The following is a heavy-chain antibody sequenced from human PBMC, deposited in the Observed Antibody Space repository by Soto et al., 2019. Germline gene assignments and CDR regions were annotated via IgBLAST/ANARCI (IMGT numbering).Heavy chain of an antibody. D-gene: IGHD2-15*01. CDR2: VNPSGGST. J-gene: IGHJ1*01. CDR1: GYLFTAYS. Sequence: ASVKVSCNASGYLFTAYSMHWVRLAPGQGLEWMGVVNPSGGSTKYAQNFQGRVTMTRDTSTTTIYMELSSLRSDDTAIYYCAREENCSGGTCYSEYFHRWGQGTLVTVSS. CDR3: AREENCSGGTCYSEYFHR. V-gene: IGHV1-46*01.